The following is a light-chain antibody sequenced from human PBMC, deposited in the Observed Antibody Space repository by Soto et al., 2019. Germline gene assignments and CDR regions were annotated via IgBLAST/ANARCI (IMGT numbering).Light chain of an antibody. CDR3: QQGSNWPPSFT. CDR1: QSVSSY. V-gene: IGKV3-11*01. CDR2: DAS. J-gene: IGKJ3*01. Sequence: EIGLTQSPATLSLSPGERTTLSCRASQSVSSYLAWYQQKPGQTPRLLIYDASTRATGIPARFSGSGSGTDFTLNISSLEPEDFAVYYCQQGSNWPPSFTFGPGTKVDIK.